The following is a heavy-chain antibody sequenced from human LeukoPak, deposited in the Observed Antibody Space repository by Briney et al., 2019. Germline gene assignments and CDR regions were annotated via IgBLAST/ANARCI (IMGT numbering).Heavy chain of an antibody. D-gene: IGHD5-24*01. V-gene: IGHV3-30*18. CDR1: GFTFSSYS. CDR3: AKQMAVDYFDY. CDR2: TSYDGKNE. J-gene: IGHJ4*02. Sequence: GGSLRLSCAASGFTFSSYSMNWVRQAPGKGLEWVAVTSYDGKNEYYTDSVKGRFTISRDNAKNTLYLQMNSLRAEDTAVYYCAKQMAVDYFDYWGQGTLVTVSS.